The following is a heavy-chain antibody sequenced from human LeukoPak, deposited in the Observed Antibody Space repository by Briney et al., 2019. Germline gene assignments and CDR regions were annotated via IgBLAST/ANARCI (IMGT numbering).Heavy chain of an antibody. CDR3: ARGGHCSTTSCSNYDGMDV. CDR2: TWYDGSNK. V-gene: IGHV3-33*01. J-gene: IGHJ6*02. Sequence: GGSLRLSCAASGFTFSSYGMHWVRQAPGKGLEWVAATWYDGSNKYYADSVKGRFTISRDNSKNTLFLQMNSLRAEDTAVYFCARGGHCSTTSCSNYDGMDVWGQGTTLTVSS. D-gene: IGHD2-2*01. CDR1: GFTFSSYG.